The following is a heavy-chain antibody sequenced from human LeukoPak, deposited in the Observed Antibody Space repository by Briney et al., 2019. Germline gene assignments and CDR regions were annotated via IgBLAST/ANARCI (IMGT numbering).Heavy chain of an antibody. D-gene: IGHD3-22*01. CDR2: ISSSSSTI. V-gene: IGHV3-48*01. J-gene: IGHJ4*02. CDR1: GFTFSSYS. CDR3: ARDEVYYYDSSGYRYTYFDY. Sequence: PGGSLRLSCAASGFTFSSYSMNWARQAPGKGLEWVSYISSSSSTIYYADSVKGRFTISRDNAKNSLYLQMNSLRAEDTAVYYCARDEVYYYDSSGYRYTYFDYWGQGTLVTVSS.